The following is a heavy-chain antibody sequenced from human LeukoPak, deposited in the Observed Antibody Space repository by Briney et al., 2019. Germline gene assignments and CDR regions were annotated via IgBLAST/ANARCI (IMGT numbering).Heavy chain of an antibody. CDR1: GFTFSSYS. D-gene: IGHD3-10*01. CDR3: AKDSGSGWFGELASAFDI. J-gene: IGHJ3*02. V-gene: IGHV3-23*01. Sequence: PGGSLRLSCAASGFTFSSYSMNWVRQAPGKGLEWVSAISGSGGSTYYADSVKGRFTISGDNSKNTLYLQMNSLRAEDTAVYYCAKDSGSGWFGELASAFDIWGQGTMVTVSS. CDR2: ISGSGGST.